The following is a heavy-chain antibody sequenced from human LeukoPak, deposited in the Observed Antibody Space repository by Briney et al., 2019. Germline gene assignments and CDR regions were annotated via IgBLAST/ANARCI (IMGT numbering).Heavy chain of an antibody. J-gene: IGHJ1*01. CDR3: ARAYDSSGRDFQH. D-gene: IGHD3-22*01. CDR1: GGSFSGYY. CDR2: INHSGST. Sequence: SETLSLTCAVYGGSFSGYYWNWIRQPPGKGLEWIGEINHSGSTNYNPSLKSRVTISVDTSKNQFSLKLSSVTAADTAVYYCARAYDSSGRDFQHWGQGTLVTVSS. V-gene: IGHV4-34*01.